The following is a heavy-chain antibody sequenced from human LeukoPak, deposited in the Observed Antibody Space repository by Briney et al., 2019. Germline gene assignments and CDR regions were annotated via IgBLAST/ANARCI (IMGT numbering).Heavy chain of an antibody. CDR2: ISYDGSNK. J-gene: IGHJ6*03. Sequence: GGSLRLSCAASGFTFSSYAMHWVRQAPGKGLEWVAVISYDGSNKYYADSVKSRFTISRDNSKNTLYLQMNSLRAEDTAVYYCARDGYYDFWSGYPMSYYYMDVWGKGTTVTVSS. D-gene: IGHD3-3*01. V-gene: IGHV3-30*04. CDR3: ARDGYYDFWSGYPMSYYYMDV. CDR1: GFTFSSYA.